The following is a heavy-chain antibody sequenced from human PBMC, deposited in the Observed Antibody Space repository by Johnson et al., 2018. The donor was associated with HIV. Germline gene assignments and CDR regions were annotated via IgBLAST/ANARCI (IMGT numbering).Heavy chain of an antibody. Sequence: QVQLVESGGGVVQPGKSLTLSCVGSGLSFSNFGIHWVRQAPGKGPEWVAVISFDGNLKKYADSVKGRFTISRDNSKNTLYLQMSSLGAEDTAVYYCAKDRVGTTDAFDIWGQGTMVTVSS. CDR3: AKDRVGTTDAFDI. D-gene: IGHD1-26*01. V-gene: IGHV3-30*18. CDR2: ISFDGNLK. CDR1: GLSFSNFG. J-gene: IGHJ3*02.